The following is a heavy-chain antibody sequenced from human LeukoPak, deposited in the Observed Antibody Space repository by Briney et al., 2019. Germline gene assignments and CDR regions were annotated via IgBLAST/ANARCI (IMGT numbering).Heavy chain of an antibody. CDR2: ISSSGSTI. Sequence: GGSLRLSCAASGFTFSSYEMNWVRQAPGKGLEWVSYISSSGSTIYYADSVKGRFTISRDNAKNSLYLQMNSLRAEDTAVYYCARDRRSSGWYPKLDYWGQGTPVTVSS. J-gene: IGHJ4*02. D-gene: IGHD6-19*01. CDR1: GFTFSSYE. V-gene: IGHV3-48*03. CDR3: ARDRRSSGWYPKLDY.